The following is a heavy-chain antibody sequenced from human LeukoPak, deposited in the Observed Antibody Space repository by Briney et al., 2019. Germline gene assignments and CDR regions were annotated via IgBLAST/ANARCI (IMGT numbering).Heavy chain of an antibody. CDR3: AKARGLYCSSTSCYDCDV. D-gene: IGHD2-2*01. Sequence: ASVKVSYKASGYTFTAYYIHWVRQAPGQGLEWMGWINPNSGGTSYAQKFQGRVTLTRDTSISTAYMELSRLRSDDTAVYYCAKARGLYCSSTSCYDCDVWGKGTTVTVSS. V-gene: IGHV1-2*02. CDR2: INPNSGGT. CDR1: GYTFTAYY. J-gene: IGHJ6*04.